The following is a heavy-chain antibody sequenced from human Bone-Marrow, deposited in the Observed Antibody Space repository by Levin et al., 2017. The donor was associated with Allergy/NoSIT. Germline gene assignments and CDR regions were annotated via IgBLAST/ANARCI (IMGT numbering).Heavy chain of an antibody. D-gene: IGHD3-10*01. CDR2: ITGSGDGT. J-gene: IGHJ4*01. CDR1: GFTFSNYV. Sequence: GGSLRLSCAASGFTFSNYVLTWVRQAPGKGLEWVSLITGSGDGTYYVNSVKGRFIISRDNSKNTMYLQINSLRAEDTAVYSCAKGRYPGSRSYLNSFDDWGLGTLVTVSS. CDR3: AKGRYPGSRSYLNSFDD. V-gene: IGHV3-23*01.